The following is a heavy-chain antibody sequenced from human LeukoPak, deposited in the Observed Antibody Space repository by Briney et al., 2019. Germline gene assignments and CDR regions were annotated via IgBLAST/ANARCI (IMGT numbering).Heavy chain of an antibody. V-gene: IGHV3-23*01. CDR2: IGGSGGST. CDR1: GFTFSSYA. D-gene: IGHD2-21*02. J-gene: IGHJ4*02. Sequence: GGSLRLSCAASGFTFSSYAMNWVRQAPGKGLEWVSTIGGSGGSTYYADSVKGRFTISRDNSTNTLYLQINSLRAEDTAVYYCARSTATLDYWGQGTLVTVSS. CDR3: ARSTATLDY.